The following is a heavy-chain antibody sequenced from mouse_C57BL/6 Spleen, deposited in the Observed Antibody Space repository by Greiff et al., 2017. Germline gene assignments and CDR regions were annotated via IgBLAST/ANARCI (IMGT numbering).Heavy chain of an antibody. J-gene: IGHJ3*01. CDR2: IYPGSGNT. V-gene: IGHV1-76*01. CDR1: GYTFTDYY. CDR3: ARGRRLSTMVTTGMAY. D-gene: IGHD2-1*01. Sequence: QVQLQQSGAELVRPGASVKLSCKASGYTFTDYYINWVKQRPGQGLEWIARIYPGSGNTYYNEKFKGKATLTSEKSSSTAYMQLSSLTSEDAAVYFCARGRRLSTMVTTGMAYWGQGTLVTVSA.